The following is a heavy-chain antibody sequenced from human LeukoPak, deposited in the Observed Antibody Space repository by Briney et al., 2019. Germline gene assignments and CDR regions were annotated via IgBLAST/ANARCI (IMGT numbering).Heavy chain of an antibody. D-gene: IGHD2-15*01. CDR3: AKVPVVAAIDNWFDP. Sequence: PGRSLRLSCAASGFTFSSYGVHWVRQAPGKGLEWVAVISYDGSNKYYADSVKGRFTISRDNSKNTLYLQMNSLRAEDTAVYYCAKVPVVAAIDNWFDPWGQGTLVTVSS. CDR2: ISYDGSNK. V-gene: IGHV3-30*18. J-gene: IGHJ5*02. CDR1: GFTFSSYG.